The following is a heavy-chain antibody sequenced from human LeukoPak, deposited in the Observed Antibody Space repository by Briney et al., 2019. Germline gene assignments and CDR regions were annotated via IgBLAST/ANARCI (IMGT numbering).Heavy chain of an antibody. CDR2: ISAYNGNT. CDR1: GYTFTCYG. V-gene: IGHV1-18*01. D-gene: IGHD6-19*01. Sequence: GASVKVSCKASGYTFTCYGISWVRQAPGQGLEWMGWISAYNGNTNYAQKLQGRVTMTTDTSTSTAYMELRSLRSDDTAVYYCARDQSPGIAVAGPNWFDPWGQGTLVTVSS. CDR3: ARDQSPGIAVAGPNWFDP. J-gene: IGHJ5*02.